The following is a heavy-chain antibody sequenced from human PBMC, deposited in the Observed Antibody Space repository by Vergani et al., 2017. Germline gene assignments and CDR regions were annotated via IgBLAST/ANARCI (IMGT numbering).Heavy chain of an antibody. CDR3: ARGVGATISGRLDY. Sequence: EVQLVQSGAEVKKPGATMKISCKVSGYTFTDHYMHWVKQAPGKGLEWMGIVDPEDGETIYAEKFKGRVTIAADTSTDTAHLELSSLRSEDTAVYYCARGVGATISGRLDYWGQGTLVTVSS. CDR2: VDPEDGET. V-gene: IGHV1-69-2*01. J-gene: IGHJ4*02. D-gene: IGHD1-26*01. CDR1: GYTFTDHY.